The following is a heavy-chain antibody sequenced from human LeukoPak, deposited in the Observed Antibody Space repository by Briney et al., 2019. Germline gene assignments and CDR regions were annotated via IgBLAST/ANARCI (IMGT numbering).Heavy chain of an antibody. V-gene: IGHV3-23*01. CDR3: AKDRGDYGPADDAFDI. D-gene: IGHD4-17*01. CDR1: GFTFSSFA. Sequence: LGGSLRLSCAASGFTFSSFAMNWVRQAPGKGLEWVSTISASGGSTYYADSVKGRFTISRDNSKNTLFLQMNSLRADDTAVYYCAKDRGDYGPADDAFDIWGQGTLVSVSS. J-gene: IGHJ3*02. CDR2: ISASGGST.